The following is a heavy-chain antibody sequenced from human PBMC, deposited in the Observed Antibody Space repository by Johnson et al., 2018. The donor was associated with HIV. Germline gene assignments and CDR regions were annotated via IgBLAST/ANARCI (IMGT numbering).Heavy chain of an antibody. J-gene: IGHJ3*02. Sequence: QVQLVDSGGGLVKPGGSLRLSCAASGFSFSDYYMNWIRQAPGKGLEWVSYISSSGSIIYYADFVKGRFTISRDNAKKSLYLQMNSLRAEDTAVYYCARGGYYDSKPYDAFDIWGQGTMVTVSS. CDR3: ARGGYYDSKPYDAFDI. CDR2: ISSSGSII. D-gene: IGHD3-22*01. V-gene: IGHV3-11*04. CDR1: GFSFSDYY.